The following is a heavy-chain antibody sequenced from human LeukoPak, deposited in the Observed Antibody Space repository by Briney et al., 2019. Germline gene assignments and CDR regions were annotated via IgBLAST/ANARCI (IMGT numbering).Heavy chain of an antibody. CDR2: IYSGGST. V-gene: IGHV3-53*01. CDR1: GFTVSSNY. J-gene: IGHJ4*02. D-gene: IGHD6-13*01. CDR3: AREDSGSWEYYFDY. Sequence: GGSLRLSCAASGFTVSSNYISWVRQAPGKGLEWVSVIYSGGSTYYADSVKGRFTISRDNSKNTLYLQMNSLRAEDTAVYYCAREDSGSWEYYFDYWGQGTLVTASS.